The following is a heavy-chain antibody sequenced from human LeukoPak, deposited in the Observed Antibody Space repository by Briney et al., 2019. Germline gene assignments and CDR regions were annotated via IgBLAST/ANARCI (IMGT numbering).Heavy chain of an antibody. CDR1: GFTFSSYS. Sequence: PGGSLRLSCAASGFTFSSYSMNWVRQAPGKGLEWVSSISSSSSYIYYADSVKGRFPISRDNAKNSLYLQMNSLRAEDTAVYYCARRSSGYYYFFDYWGQGALVTVSS. J-gene: IGHJ4*02. CDR2: ISSSSSYI. D-gene: IGHD3-22*01. CDR3: ARRSSGYYYFFDY. V-gene: IGHV3-21*01.